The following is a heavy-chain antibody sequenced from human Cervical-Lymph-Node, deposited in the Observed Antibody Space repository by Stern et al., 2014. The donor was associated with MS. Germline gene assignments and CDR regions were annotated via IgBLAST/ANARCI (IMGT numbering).Heavy chain of an antibody. CDR1: GGTFSSDV. J-gene: IGHJ4*02. V-gene: IGHV1-69*01. D-gene: IGHD3-10*01. Sequence: VQLEESGAEVKKPGSSVKVSCKAYGGTFSSDVINWVRQAPGQGLDWMGGMIPKFGTTNYAQKFHGRVKITADESMTTAYMELSNLTSEDTALYYCATTFRWGQGTRIIVSS. CDR3: ATTFR. CDR2: MIPKFGTT.